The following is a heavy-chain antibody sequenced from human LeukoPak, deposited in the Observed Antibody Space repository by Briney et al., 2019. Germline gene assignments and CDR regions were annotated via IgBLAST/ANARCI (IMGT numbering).Heavy chain of an antibody. CDR2: ISGSGGST. J-gene: IGHJ4*02. CDR1: GFTFSSYA. Sequence: GGSLRLSCASSGFTFSSYAMSWVRQAPGKGLEWVSAISGSGGSTYYADSVKGRFTISRDNSKNTLYLQMNSLRAEDTAVYYCAKVTGKYSGLTDYWGQGTLVTVSS. D-gene: IGHD5-12*01. V-gene: IGHV3-23*01. CDR3: AKVTGKYSGLTDY.